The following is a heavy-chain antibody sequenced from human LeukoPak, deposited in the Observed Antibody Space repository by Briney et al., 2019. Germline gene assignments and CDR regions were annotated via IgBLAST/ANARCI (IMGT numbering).Heavy chain of an antibody. D-gene: IGHD3-9*01. CDR1: GGSFSGYY. CDR3: AKRSTPRPPLGRRYFDWLFQYNWFDP. V-gene: IGHV4-34*01. Sequence: PSETLSLTCAVSGGSFSGYYWSWIRQPPGKGLEWIGEINHSGSTNYNPSLKSRVTISVDTSKNQFSLKLSSVTAADTAVYYCAKRSTPRPPLGRRYFDWLFQYNWFDPWGQGTLVTVSS. J-gene: IGHJ5*02. CDR2: INHSGST.